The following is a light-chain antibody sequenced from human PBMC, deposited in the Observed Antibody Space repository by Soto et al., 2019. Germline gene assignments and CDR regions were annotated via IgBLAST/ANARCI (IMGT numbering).Light chain of an antibody. Sequence: DIQMTQSPSSVSASVGDRVTITCRASQGLGVWLGWYQQKPGKAPQLLIFGASGLQTGVPSRFSGSGSGTDFTLTISSLQPDDLATYYCQQAYSFPLTFGGGTKVEIK. V-gene: IGKV1-12*01. CDR1: QGLGVW. CDR3: QQAYSFPLT. J-gene: IGKJ4*01. CDR2: GAS.